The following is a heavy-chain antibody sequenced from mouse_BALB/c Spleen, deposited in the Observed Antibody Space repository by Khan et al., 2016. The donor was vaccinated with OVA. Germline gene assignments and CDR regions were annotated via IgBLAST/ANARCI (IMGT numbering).Heavy chain of an antibody. J-gene: IGHJ3*01. D-gene: IGHD1-1*02. CDR1: GYTFTTYW. CDR3: TRRGLYGSCAN. V-gene: IGHV1-7*01. CDR2: INPSTDYT. Sequence: QMQLEESGAELAKPGASVKMSCMASGYTFTTYWMHWVKQRPGQGLEWIGYINPSTDYTEYNQKFKDKATLTTDKSSSTAYMQLSSLTSEDSAVYYSTRRGLYGSCANWGQGTLVTVSA.